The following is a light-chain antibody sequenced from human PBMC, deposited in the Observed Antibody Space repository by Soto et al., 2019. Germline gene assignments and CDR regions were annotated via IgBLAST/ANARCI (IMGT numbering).Light chain of an antibody. CDR1: VGGYNY. CDR3: SSYTSSSTPYV. Sequence: VGGYNYVSWYQQHPGKAPKLMIYEVSNRPSGVSNRFSGSKSGNTASLTISGLQAEDEADYYCSSYTSSSTPYVFGTGTKGTVL. CDR2: EVS. J-gene: IGLJ1*01. V-gene: IGLV2-14*01.